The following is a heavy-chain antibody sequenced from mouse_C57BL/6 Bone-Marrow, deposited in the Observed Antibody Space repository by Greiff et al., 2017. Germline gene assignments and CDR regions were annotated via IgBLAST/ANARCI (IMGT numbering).Heavy chain of an antibody. J-gene: IGHJ3*01. Sequence: VQLQQSGAELMKPGASVKLSCKATGYTFTGYWIEWVKQRPGHGLEWIGEILPGSGSTNYNEKFKGRATFTADTSYNTAYMQLSSLTAEDSAMYYCARPLYYDYSWFAYWGQGTLVTVSA. V-gene: IGHV1-9*01. CDR2: ILPGSGST. CDR3: ARPLYYDYSWFAY. D-gene: IGHD2-4*01. CDR1: GYTFTGYW.